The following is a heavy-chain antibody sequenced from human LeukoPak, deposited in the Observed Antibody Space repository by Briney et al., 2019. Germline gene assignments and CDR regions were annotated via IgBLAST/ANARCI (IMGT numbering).Heavy chain of an antibody. V-gene: IGHV1-3*01. CDR3: ARSCSGGSCYPSPLDY. D-gene: IGHD2-15*01. CDR1: GYTFITYA. CDR2: INAGNGDT. J-gene: IGHJ4*02. Sequence: ASVKVSCKGSGYTFITYAMHWVRQAPGQRLERMGWINAGNGDTKYSQKFHGRVIFTRDTSANPAYMGLSSLRSEDTAVYYCARSCSGGSCYPSPLDYWGQGSLVTVSS.